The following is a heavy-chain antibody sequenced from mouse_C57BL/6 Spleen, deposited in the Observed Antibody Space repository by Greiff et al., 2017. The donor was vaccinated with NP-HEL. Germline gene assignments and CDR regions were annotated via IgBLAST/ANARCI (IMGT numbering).Heavy chain of an antibody. J-gene: IGHJ4*01. CDR3: ARNDYYAMDY. CDR1: GFSLTSYG. CDR2: IWSGGST. V-gene: IGHV2-2*01. Sequence: VMLVESGPGLVQPSQSLSITCTVSGFSLTSYGVHWVRQSPGKGLEWLGVIWSGGSTDYTAAFISRLSISKDNSKSQVFFKMNSLQADDTAIYYCARNDYYAMDYWGQGTSVTVSS.